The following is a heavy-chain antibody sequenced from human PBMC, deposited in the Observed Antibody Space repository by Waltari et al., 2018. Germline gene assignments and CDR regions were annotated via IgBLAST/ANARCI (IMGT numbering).Heavy chain of an antibody. CDR3: ARGLYGVGAFDI. CDR1: GGSFSGYY. J-gene: IGHJ3*02. CDR2: INHSGST. Sequence: QVQLQQWGAGLLKPSETLSLTCAVYGGSFSGYYWRWTRQPPGKGLEWIGEINHSGSTNYNPSLKSQVTISVDTSKNQFSLKLSSVTAADTAVYYCARGLYGVGAFDIWGQGTMVTVSS. V-gene: IGHV4-34*01. D-gene: IGHD3-16*01.